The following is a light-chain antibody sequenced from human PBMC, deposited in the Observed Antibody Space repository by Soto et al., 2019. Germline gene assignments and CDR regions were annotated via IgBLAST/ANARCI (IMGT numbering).Light chain of an antibody. V-gene: IGKV1-5*01. J-gene: IGKJ2*01. CDR3: QQYNGH. CDR2: GAS. CDR1: QSINTW. Sequence: DMQMTQSPSTLSASVGDRDTISCRASQSINTWLAWYQRKPGKAPKLLIYGASSLESGVPSRFSGSGSGTEFTLTISSLQPDDFATYYCQQYNGHFGQGTK.